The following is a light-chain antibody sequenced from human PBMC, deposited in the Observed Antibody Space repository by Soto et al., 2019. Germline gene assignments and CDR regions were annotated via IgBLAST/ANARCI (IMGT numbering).Light chain of an antibody. CDR3: QQYGSSPLT. CDR1: QSVTSSY. V-gene: IGKV3-20*01. CDR2: AAS. J-gene: IGKJ4*01. Sequence: EIVLTQSPGTLSLSPGERATLSCRASQSVTSSYLAWYQQKPGQAPRLLIYAASSSATGIPDRFSGSGSGTDFTLTISRLEPEDFAVYYCQQYGSSPLTFGGGTKVEI.